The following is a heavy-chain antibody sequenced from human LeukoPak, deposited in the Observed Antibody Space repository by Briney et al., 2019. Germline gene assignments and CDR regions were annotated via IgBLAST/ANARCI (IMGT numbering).Heavy chain of an antibody. V-gene: IGHV4-4*02. Sequence: SGTLSLTCAISGGSISSSNWWTWVRQPPGKGLEWVGEIYLRGNTNYNPSLESRVTISVDESKTQLSLRLESVTAADTAVYYCASRAMGRSYYFDYWGQGTLVTVSS. J-gene: IGHJ4*02. CDR2: IYLRGNT. D-gene: IGHD5-18*01. CDR3: ASRAMGRSYYFDY. CDR1: GGSISSSNW.